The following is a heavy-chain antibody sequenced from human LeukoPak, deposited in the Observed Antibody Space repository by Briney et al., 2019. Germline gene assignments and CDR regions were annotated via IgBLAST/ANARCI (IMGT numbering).Heavy chain of an antibody. V-gene: IGHV3-11*03. J-gene: IGHJ4*02. CDR1: GFTFSDYY. CDR2: ISSSSSYT. Sequence: TTGRSLRLSCAASGFTFSDYYMSWIRQAPGKGLEWVSYISSSSSYTNYADSVKGRFTISRDNAKNSLYLQMSSLSPEDTAVYYCAAAPIEMQQRGFDYWGQGTLVTVSS. CDR3: AAAPIEMQQRGFDY. D-gene: IGHD5-24*01.